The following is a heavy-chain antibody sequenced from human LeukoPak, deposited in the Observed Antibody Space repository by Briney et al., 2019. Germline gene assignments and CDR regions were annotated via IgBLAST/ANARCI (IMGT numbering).Heavy chain of an antibody. V-gene: IGHV1-69*04. D-gene: IGHD3-22*01. J-gene: IGHJ1*01. CDR3: ARDIYDSSGYPPTFQH. Sequence: ASVKVSCKASGGTFSSYAISWVRQAPGQGLEWMGRIIPILGIANYAQKFQGRVTITADKSTSTAYMELSSLRSEDTAVYYCARDIYDSSGYPPTFQHWGQGTLVTVSS. CDR1: GGTFSSYA. CDR2: IIPILGIA.